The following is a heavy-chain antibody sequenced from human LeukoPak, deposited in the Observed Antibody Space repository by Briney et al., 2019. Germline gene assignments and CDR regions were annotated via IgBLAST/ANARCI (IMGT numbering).Heavy chain of an antibody. CDR2: ISSSGDNI. CDR3: AKDPRAYSWNYYMDV. CDR1: GFNFNSFS. V-gene: IGHV3-48*01. J-gene: IGHJ6*03. Sequence: GGSLRLSCAASGFNFNSFSMNWVRQAPGKGLEWVSYISSSGDNIHYSDSVEGRFTISRDNSKNTVYLQMNSLRAEDTAVYYCAKDPRAYSWNYYMDVWGKGTTVTISS. D-gene: IGHD5-18*01.